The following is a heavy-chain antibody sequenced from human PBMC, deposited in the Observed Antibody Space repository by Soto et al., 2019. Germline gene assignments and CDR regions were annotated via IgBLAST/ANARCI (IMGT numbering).Heavy chain of an antibody. CDR2: IRRKANSYTT. CDR1: GLIFSDYH. V-gene: IGHV3-72*01. CDR3: AMLGGWSGGSSGMDV. D-gene: IGHD3-10*02. J-gene: IGHJ6*02. Sequence: EVQLVESGGGLVQPGGSLRLSCAASGLIFSDYHMDWVRQAPGKGLEWVGRIRRKANSYTTEYAASVKGRFTISRDDSKNAVYVQMNSLKSEDTAVYYGAMLGGWSGGSSGMDVWGQGTTVTVSS.